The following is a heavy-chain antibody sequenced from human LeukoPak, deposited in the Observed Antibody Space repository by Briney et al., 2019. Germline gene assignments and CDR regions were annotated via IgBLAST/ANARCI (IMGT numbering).Heavy chain of an antibody. CDR2: INPNSGAT. CDR1: GYTFSGYY. J-gene: IGHJ6*02. CDR3: ARGGPHENYYGSGSYYMGMDV. D-gene: IGHD3-10*01. Sequence: ASVKVSCKASGYTFSGYYMHWVRQAPGQGLEWMGWINPNSGATNYAQKFQARVTMTRDTSISTASMELSRVRSDDTAVYYCARGGPHENYYGSGSYYMGMDVWGQGTTVTVSS. V-gene: IGHV1-2*02.